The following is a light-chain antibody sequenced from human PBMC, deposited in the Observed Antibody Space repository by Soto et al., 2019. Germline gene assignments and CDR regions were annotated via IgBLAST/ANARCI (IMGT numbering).Light chain of an antibody. V-gene: IGKV1-12*01. Sequence: DIQMTQSPSSVSASVGDRVTITCRASQDISSWLAWYQQKPGKAHKLMIYAASSLQGGVPSRFSGSGSGTHFTLTISRLEPGDGAVYDCQHFGGTTFTFGQGTRLEIK. CDR1: QDISSW. CDR3: QHFGGTTFT. CDR2: AAS. J-gene: IGKJ5*01.